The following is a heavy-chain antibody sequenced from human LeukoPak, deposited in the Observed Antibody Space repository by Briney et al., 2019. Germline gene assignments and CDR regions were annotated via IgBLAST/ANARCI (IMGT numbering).Heavy chain of an antibody. J-gene: IGHJ4*02. Sequence: GGSLRLSCAASGFTFSYYAMTWGRQAPGKRLEWGSVISGSGDSTYYADSVKGRFTISRDNSKNTLYLQMNSLRADDTAVYYCVKGRAGLEAVDYWGQGTLVTVSS. CDR2: ISGSGDST. CDR1: GFTFSYYA. D-gene: IGHD3/OR15-3a*01. V-gene: IGHV3-23*01. CDR3: VKGRAGLEAVDY.